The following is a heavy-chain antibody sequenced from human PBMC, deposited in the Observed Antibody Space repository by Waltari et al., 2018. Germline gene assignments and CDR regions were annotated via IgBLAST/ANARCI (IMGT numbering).Heavy chain of an antibody. V-gene: IGHV4-34*01. J-gene: IGHJ4*02. D-gene: IGHD2-15*01. Sequence: QVQLQQWGAGLLKPSETLSLTCAVYGGSFSGYYWSWIRQPPGKGLEWIGEINHSGSTNYNPSLKSRVTISVDTSKNQFSLKLSSVTAADTAVYYCARIAELLPLDAFVDYWGQGTLVTVSS. CDR1: GGSFSGYY. CDR3: ARIAELLPLDAFVDY. CDR2: INHSGST.